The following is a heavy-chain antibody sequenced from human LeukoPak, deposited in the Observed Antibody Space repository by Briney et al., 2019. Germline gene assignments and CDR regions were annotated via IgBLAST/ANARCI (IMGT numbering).Heavy chain of an antibody. CDR2: IGHSSSPI. D-gene: IGHD1-14*01. Sequence: PGGSLRLSCAASGFPFSTYSMTWVRKAPGRGLEWLSYIGHSSSPIFYAESVKGRFTISRDNAKNSLYLQMNSLRDEDTAVYYCASAGSTSLTNWFDHWGQGSLVTVSS. J-gene: IGHJ5*02. V-gene: IGHV3-48*02. CDR3: ASAGSTSLTNWFDH. CDR1: GFPFSTYS.